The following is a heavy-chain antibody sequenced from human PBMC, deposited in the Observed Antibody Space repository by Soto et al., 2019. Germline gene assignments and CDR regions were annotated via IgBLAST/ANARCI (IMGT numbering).Heavy chain of an antibody. CDR2: MNAKSGDT. J-gene: IGHJ6*02. Sequence: ASVKVSCKASGYTFSDFDINWLRQASGQGPEWMGWMNAKSGDTFFPQRVQGKFNMTWDTSLSTAYMEVGSLTSDDTAIYYCARGNPFNYAGFDVWGQGTMVTVSS. D-gene: IGHD3-16*01. CDR1: GYTFSDFD. V-gene: IGHV1-8*01. CDR3: ARGNPFNYAGFDV.